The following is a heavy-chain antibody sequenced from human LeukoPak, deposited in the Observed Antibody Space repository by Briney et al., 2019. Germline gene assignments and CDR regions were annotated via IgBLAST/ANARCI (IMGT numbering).Heavy chain of an antibody. CDR1: GFTFSSYA. CDR3: ARDWNNYYDSSGYSYYFDY. J-gene: IGHJ4*02. D-gene: IGHD3-22*01. CDR2: ISYDGSNN. V-gene: IGHV3-30*01. Sequence: PGRSLRLSCAASGFTFSSYAMHWVRQAPGKGLEWVAVISYDGSNNYYADSVKGRFTISRDNSKNTLYLQMNSLRAEDTAVYYCARDWNNYYDSSGYSYYFDYWGQGTLVTVSS.